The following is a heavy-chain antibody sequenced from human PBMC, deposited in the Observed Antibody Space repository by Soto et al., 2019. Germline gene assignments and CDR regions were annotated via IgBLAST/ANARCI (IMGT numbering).Heavy chain of an antibody. CDR2: IIPIFGTA. CDR3: ASRTCSGGSRYPDY. D-gene: IGHD2-15*01. Sequence: QVQLVQSGAEVKKPGSSVKVSCKASGGTFSSYAISWVRQAPGQGLEWMGGIIPIFGTANYAQKFQGRVTITADESTTTAYMALSSLRSEDTAVYYYASRTCSGGSRYPDYWGQATPVTLPS. CDR1: GGTFSSYA. V-gene: IGHV1-69*01. J-gene: IGHJ4*02.